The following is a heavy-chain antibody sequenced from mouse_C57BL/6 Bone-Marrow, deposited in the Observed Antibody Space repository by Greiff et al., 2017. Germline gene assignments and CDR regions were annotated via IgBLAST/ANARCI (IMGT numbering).Heavy chain of an antibody. D-gene: IGHD1-1*01. V-gene: IGHV1-15*01. Sequence: VQLQQSGAELVRPGASVTLSCKASGYTFTDYEMHWVKQTPVHGLEWIGAIDPETGGTAYNQKFKGKAILTADKSSSTAYMELRSLTSEDSAVYYCTRGGIYYGSPVDYWGQGTTLTVSS. CDR3: TRGGIYYGSPVDY. CDR1: GYTFTDYE. CDR2: IDPETGGT. J-gene: IGHJ2*01.